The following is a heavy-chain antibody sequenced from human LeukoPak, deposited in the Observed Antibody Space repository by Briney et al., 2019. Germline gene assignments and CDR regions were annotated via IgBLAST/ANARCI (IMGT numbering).Heavy chain of an antibody. J-gene: IGHJ4*02. CDR1: GFTFSSYA. Sequence: GGSLRLSCAASGFTFSSYAMHWVRQAPGKGLEWVAVISYDGSNKYYADSVKGRFTISRDNSKNTLYLQMNSLRAEDTAVYYCARGPFFGRSGYDSVYWGQGTLVTVSS. V-gene: IGHV3-30*04. CDR2: ISYDGSNK. CDR3: ARGPFFGRSGYDSVY. D-gene: IGHD5-12*01.